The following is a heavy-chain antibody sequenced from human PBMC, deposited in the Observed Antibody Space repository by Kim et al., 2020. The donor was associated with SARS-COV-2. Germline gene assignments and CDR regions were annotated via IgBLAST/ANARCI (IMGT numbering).Heavy chain of an antibody. D-gene: IGHD3-3*01. CDR3: ARHGTIFGVVWPPFDY. Sequence: SETLSLTCTVSGGSISSYYWSWIRQPPGKGLEWIGYIYYSGSTNYNPSLKSRVTISVDTSKNQFSLKLSSVTAADTAVYYCARHGTIFGVVWPPFDYWGQGPLVPLSS. CDR1: GGSISSYY. CDR2: IYYSGST. J-gene: IGHJ4*02. V-gene: IGHV4-59*08.